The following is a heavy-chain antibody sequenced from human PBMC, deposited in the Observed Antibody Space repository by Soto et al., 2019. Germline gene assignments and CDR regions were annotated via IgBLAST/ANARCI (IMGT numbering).Heavy chain of an antibody. J-gene: IGHJ4*02. Sequence: EVQLLESGGGLVQPGGSLRLSCAASGFTFSSYAMSWVRQAPGKGLEWVSAISGSGGSTYYADSVKGRFTISRDNSKNTLYLKMNSLRAEDTAVYYCAKAKVGYDYSEIVDYWGQGTLVTVSS. CDR2: ISGSGGST. CDR1: GFTFSSYA. V-gene: IGHV3-23*01. CDR3: AKAKVGYDYSEIVDY. D-gene: IGHD5-12*01.